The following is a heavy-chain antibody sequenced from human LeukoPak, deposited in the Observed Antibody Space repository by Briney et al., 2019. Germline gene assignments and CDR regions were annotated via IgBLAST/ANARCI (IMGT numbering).Heavy chain of an antibody. D-gene: IGHD2-15*01. CDR1: GFTFSSYA. CDR2: ISGSGGST. V-gene: IGHV3-23*01. CDR3: AKGIVVVVAATDAFDI. J-gene: IGHJ3*02. Sequence: PGASLRLSCAASGFTFSSYAMSWVRQAPGKGLEWVSAISGSGGSTYYADSVKGRFTISRDNSKHMLYLQMNSLRAEDTAVYYCAKGIVVVVAATDAFDIWGQGTMVTVSS.